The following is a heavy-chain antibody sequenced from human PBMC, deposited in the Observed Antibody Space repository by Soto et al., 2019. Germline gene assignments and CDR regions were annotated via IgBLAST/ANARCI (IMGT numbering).Heavy chain of an antibody. CDR1: GFSFSTYA. V-gene: IGHV3-23*01. Sequence: GGSLRLSCAASGFSFSTYAMSWVRQPPGKGPEGVSVIGIGGDANYADSVTGRFSISRDNSKNIVFLQMNSLGVDDTAVYYCARDRQPDGIWTFDYWGRGILVTVSS. D-gene: IGHD2-15*01. J-gene: IGHJ4*02. CDR3: ARDRQPDGIWTFDY. CDR2: IGIGGDA.